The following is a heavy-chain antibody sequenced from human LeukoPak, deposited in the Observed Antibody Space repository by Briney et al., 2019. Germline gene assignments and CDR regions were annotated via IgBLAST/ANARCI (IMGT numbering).Heavy chain of an antibody. V-gene: IGHV3-23*01. D-gene: IGHD3-10*02. CDR3: AKDRGLLFGEFHDY. Sequence: PGGSLRLSCAASGFTFSSYAMSWVRQAPGKGLEWVSAISGSGGSTYYADSVKGRFSISRDNSKNTLYLQMNSLRAEDTAVYYCAKDRGLLFGEFHDYWGQGTLVTVSS. J-gene: IGHJ4*02. CDR2: ISGSGGST. CDR1: GFTFSSYA.